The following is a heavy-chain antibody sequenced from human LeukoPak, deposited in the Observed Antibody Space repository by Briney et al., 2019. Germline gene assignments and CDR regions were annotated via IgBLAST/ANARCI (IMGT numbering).Heavy chain of an antibody. Sequence: SETLSLTCTVSGGSISSSTYFWGWIRQPSGKGLEWIGTIYYTGSTYYNPSLKSRVTISVDTSKNQFSLKARSVTAADTAVYYCARGPQGVTRPEYWGQGTLVTVSS. V-gene: IGHV4-39*01. CDR3: ARGPQGVTRPEY. J-gene: IGHJ4*02. D-gene: IGHD4-17*01. CDR2: IYYTGST. CDR1: GGSISSSTYF.